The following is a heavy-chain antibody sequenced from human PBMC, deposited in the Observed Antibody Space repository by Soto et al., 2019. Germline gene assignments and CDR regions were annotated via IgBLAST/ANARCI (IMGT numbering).Heavy chain of an antibody. J-gene: IGHJ4*02. CDR1: GGSFSGYY. CDR2: INHSGST. V-gene: IGHV4-34*01. Sequence: QVQLQQWGAGLLKPSETLSLTCAVYGGSFSGYYWSWIRQPPGKGLEGIGEINHSGSTNYNPSLKSRVTISVDTSKNQFSLKLSSVTAADTAVYYCARGGITYDFDYWGQGTLVTVSS. D-gene: IGHD3-10*01. CDR3: ARGGITYDFDY.